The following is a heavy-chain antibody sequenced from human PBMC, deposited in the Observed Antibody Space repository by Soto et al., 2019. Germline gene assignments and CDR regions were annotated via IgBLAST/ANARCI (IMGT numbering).Heavy chain of an antibody. CDR1: GFTFSDYS. CDR3: ARESAHNEILTGFQSGEFDY. J-gene: IGHJ4*02. CDR2: ISSGSSII. V-gene: IGHV3-48*02. Sequence: GGSLRLSCAASGFTFSDYSMNWVRQAPGKGLEWVSYISSGSSIIYYADSVKGRFTISRDNAKNSLYLQMNSLRDEDTAEYYCARESAHNEILTGFQSGEFDYWGQGTLVTVSS. D-gene: IGHD3-9*01.